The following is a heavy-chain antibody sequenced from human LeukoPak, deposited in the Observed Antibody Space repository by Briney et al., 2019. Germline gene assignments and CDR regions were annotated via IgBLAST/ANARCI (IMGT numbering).Heavy chain of an antibody. J-gene: IGHJ3*02. V-gene: IGHV3-74*01. D-gene: IGHD4-11*01. Sequence: GGSLRLSCAVSGFTFSSYWMHWVRQAPGKGLVWVSRINTDGSSTSYADCVKGRFTISRDNAKTTLYLQMNSLRAEDTAVYYCASERSNYDAFDISGQGTMVTVSS. CDR1: GFTFSSYW. CDR2: INTDGSST. CDR3: ASERSNYDAFDI.